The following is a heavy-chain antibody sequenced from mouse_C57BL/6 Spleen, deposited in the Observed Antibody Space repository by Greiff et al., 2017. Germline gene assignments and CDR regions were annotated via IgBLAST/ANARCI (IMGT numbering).Heavy chain of an antibody. Sequence: VQLQQSGAELVRPGASVTLSCTASGYTFTDYEMHWVQQTPVPGLEWIGAIDPETGGTAYNQKFKGKDILTADKSSSTAYMEHRSLTSENSAVYYCTRSYGNCAYWGQGTLVTVSA. CDR3: TRSYGNCAY. J-gene: IGHJ3*01. V-gene: IGHV1-15*01. CDR2: IDPETGGT. D-gene: IGHD2-1*01. CDR1: GYTFTDYE.